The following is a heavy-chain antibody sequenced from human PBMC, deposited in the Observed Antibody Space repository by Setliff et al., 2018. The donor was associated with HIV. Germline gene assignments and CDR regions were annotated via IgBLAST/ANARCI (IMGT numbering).Heavy chain of an antibody. CDR2: INPGGGTA. V-gene: IGHV1-46*01. D-gene: IGHD3-22*01. Sequence: ASVKVSCKASGYTFTNFYMHWVRQAPGQGLEWMGIINPGGGTANFPQNFQGRLTITADEPTSTAYMELSSLRSEDTAVYYCARPTYYSDSSGHPHYHFETWGQGTRVTVSS. CDR3: ARPTYYSDSSGHPHYHFET. J-gene: IGHJ5*02. CDR1: GYTFTNFY.